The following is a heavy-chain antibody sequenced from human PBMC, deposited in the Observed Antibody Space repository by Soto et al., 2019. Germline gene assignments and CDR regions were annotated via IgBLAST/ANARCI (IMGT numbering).Heavy chain of an antibody. Sequence: PGGSLRLSCAASGFMFGNYAMSWVRQAPGKALEWVSAIGGSGNSTYYADSVKGRFTTSRHNSKNMLYLQMNSLRAEDTAVYYCARGAYSSSSWGYYYYMDVWGKGTTVTVSS. CDR2: IGGSGNST. J-gene: IGHJ6*03. CDR3: ARGAYSSSSWGYYYYMDV. V-gene: IGHV3-23*01. CDR1: GFMFGNYA. D-gene: IGHD6-6*01.